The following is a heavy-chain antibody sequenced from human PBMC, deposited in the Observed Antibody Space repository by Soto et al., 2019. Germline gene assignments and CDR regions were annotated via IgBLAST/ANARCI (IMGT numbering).Heavy chain of an antibody. Sequence: QVQLVESGGGLVKPGGSLRLSCAASGFIFTDYYMGWVRQVPGKGLEWLSYISRSGITRDYADSVKGRFTISRDNPEKTLYLQMHSMRAGDTAIYYCVTHKDYSNSMRRMDVWGQGTVVTVSS. D-gene: IGHD4-4*01. V-gene: IGHV3-11*01. CDR1: GFIFTDYY. CDR2: ISRSGITR. CDR3: VTHKDYSNSMRRMDV. J-gene: IGHJ6*02.